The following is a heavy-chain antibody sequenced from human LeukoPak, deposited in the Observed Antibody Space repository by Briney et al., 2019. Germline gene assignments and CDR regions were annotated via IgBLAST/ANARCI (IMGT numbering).Heavy chain of an antibody. CDR3: AKARRFDWLLHIDH. V-gene: IGHV3-30*18. D-gene: IGHD3-9*01. CDR2: ISYDGSNK. CDR1: GFTFSSYG. Sequence: PGRSLKLSCAASGFTFSSYGMHWVRQAPGKGLEWVAVISYDGSNKYYADSVKGRFTISRDNSKNTLYLQMNSLRAEDTAVYYCAKARRFDWLLHIDHWGQGTLVTVSS. J-gene: IGHJ5*02.